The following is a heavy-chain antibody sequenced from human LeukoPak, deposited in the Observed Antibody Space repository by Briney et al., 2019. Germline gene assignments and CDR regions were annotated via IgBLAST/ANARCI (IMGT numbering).Heavy chain of an antibody. Sequence: GGSLRLSCAASGFTFSSYAMSWVRQAPGKGLEWVSAISGSGGSTYYADSVKGRFTISRDNSKNTLYLQMNSLRAEDTAVYYCAKSKISNADYDSSGYHFDYWGQGTLVAVSS. CDR1: GFTFSSYA. V-gene: IGHV3-23*01. D-gene: IGHD3-22*01. CDR3: AKSKISNADYDSSGYHFDY. CDR2: ISGSGGST. J-gene: IGHJ4*02.